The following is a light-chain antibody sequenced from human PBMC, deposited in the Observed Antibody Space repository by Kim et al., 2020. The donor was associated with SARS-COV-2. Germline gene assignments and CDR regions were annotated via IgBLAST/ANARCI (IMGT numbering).Light chain of an antibody. CDR3: QQYSSSPHT. CDR2: GES. J-gene: IGKJ1*01. Sequence: APGERATRSFRASQSVSSSYVAWYQQKPGQAPRLLIYGESSRATGIPDRFSGSGSGTDFTLTIRRLEPEDSAVYYCQQYSSSPHTFGQGTKVDIK. V-gene: IGKV3-20*01. CDR1: QSVSSSY.